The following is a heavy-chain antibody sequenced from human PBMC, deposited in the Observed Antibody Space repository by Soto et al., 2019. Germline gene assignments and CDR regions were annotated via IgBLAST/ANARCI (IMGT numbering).Heavy chain of an antibody. D-gene: IGHD1-1*01. CDR3: ARGRDLNWNYYYYYMDV. V-gene: IGHV1-8*01. CDR2: MNPNSGNT. J-gene: IGHJ6*03. Sequence: ASVKVSCKASGYTFTSYDMNWVRQATGQGLEWMGWMNPNSGNTGYAQKFQGRVTMTRNTSISTAYMELSSLRSEDTAVYYCARGRDLNWNYYYYYMDVWGKATTVTVSS. CDR1: GYTFTSYD.